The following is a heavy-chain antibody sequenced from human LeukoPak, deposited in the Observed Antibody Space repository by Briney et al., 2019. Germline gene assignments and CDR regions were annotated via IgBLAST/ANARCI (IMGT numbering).Heavy chain of an antibody. CDR1: GGSISNYY. CDR2: IYSSGHT. CDR3: SRNDTARACPFDY. V-gene: IGHV4-59*12. J-gene: IGHJ4*02. Sequence: SETLSLSCTVSGGSISNYYWSWIRQPPGKGLEWIGYIYSSGHTNYNPSLQRRVTISIDTSNNQFSLKLSSVTAADTAVYYCSRNDTARACPFDYWGQGTLVTVSS.